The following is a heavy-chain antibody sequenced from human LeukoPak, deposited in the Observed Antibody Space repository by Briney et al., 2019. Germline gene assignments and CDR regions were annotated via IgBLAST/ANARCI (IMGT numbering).Heavy chain of an antibody. D-gene: IGHD6-13*01. CDR1: GGSISSYY. V-gene: IGHV4-4*07. Sequence: SETLSLTCTVSGGSISSYYWSWIRQPAGKGLEWIGRIYTSGSTNYNPSLKSRVTISVDTSKNQFSLKLSSVTAADTAVYYCARVRAATHYYYYYYMDVWGKGTTVTVSS. J-gene: IGHJ6*03. CDR2: IYTSGST. CDR3: ARVRAATHYYYYYYMDV.